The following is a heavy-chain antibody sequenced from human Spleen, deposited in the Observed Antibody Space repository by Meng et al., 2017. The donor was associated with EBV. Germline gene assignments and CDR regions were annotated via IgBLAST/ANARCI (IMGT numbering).Heavy chain of an antibody. CDR2: ILPFSATS. J-gene: IGHJ4*02. CDR3: ARDQGAGDYYFDS. V-gene: IGHV1-69*01. Sequence: QVQLVQSGAEVTKPGSSVKVSCKASGGTLITAGINWVRQAPGQGLELMGCILPFSATSNYAQKFQGRLTISADESTNTVYMELSGLTSDDTAVYYCARDQGAGDYYFDSWGQGSLVTVSS. CDR1: GGTLITAG. D-gene: IGHD1-26*01.